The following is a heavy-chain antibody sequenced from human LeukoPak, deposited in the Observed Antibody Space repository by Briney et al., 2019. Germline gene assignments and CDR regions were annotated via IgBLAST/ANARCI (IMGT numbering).Heavy chain of an antibody. CDR2: ISYDGSNK. D-gene: IGHD1-7*01. V-gene: IGHV3-30-3*01. Sequence: GGSLRLSCAASGFTFSSYAMHWVRQAPGKGLEWVAVISYDGSNKYYPDPVKGRFTISRDHSKNTLYLQMNRLRAEDTAVYYCARGLAGTPDYWGQGTLVTVSS. CDR1: GFTFSSYA. J-gene: IGHJ4*02. CDR3: ARGLAGTPDY.